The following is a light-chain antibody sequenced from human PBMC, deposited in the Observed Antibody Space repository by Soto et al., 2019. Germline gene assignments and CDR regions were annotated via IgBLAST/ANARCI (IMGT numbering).Light chain of an antibody. CDR2: KAS. V-gene: IGKV1-5*03. J-gene: IGKJ5*01. CDR3: QQSYSTPQIT. CDR1: QTISSW. Sequence: DIQMTQSPSTLSGSVGDRVTITCRASQTISSWLAWYQQKPGKAPKLLIYKASTLKSGVPSRFSGSGSGTEFTLTISSLQPDDFATYYCQQSYSTPQITFGQGTRLE.